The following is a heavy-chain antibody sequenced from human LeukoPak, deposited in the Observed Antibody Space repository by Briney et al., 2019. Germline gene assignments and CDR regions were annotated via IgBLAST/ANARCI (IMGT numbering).Heavy chain of an antibody. CDR3: ARDLSGVTGYTYGRGIDY. CDR1: GFTLSSYG. V-gene: IGHV3-30*03. D-gene: IGHD5-18*01. J-gene: IGHJ4*02. Sequence: PGGSLRLSCAASGFTLSSYGMHWVRQAPGKGLEWVAFISFDGSKKYYGDSVKGRFTISRDNSKNTLYLQMNSLRAEDTAVYYCARDLSGVTGYTYGRGIDYWGQGTLVTVSS. CDR2: ISFDGSKK.